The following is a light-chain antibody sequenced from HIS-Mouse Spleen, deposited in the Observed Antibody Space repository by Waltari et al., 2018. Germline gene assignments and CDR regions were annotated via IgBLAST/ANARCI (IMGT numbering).Light chain of an antibody. CDR1: SLRSYY. CDR3: NSRDSSGNHVV. CDR2: GKN. J-gene: IGLJ2*01. V-gene: IGLV3-19*01. Sequence: SSELTQDPAVSVALGQTVRITCQGHSLRSYYASWYQQKPGQAPVLVIYGKNNRPSGIQDRFSGSSSGNTASLTITGAQAEDEADYYCNSRDSSGNHVVFGGGTKLTVL.